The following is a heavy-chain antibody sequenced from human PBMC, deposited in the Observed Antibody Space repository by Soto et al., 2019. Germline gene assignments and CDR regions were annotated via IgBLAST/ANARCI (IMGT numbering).Heavy chain of an antibody. J-gene: IGHJ4*02. D-gene: IGHD2-15*01. CDR1: GFTFSSSI. CDR3: AKRGHNFFDY. CDR2: FSGSSGNT. V-gene: IGHV3-23*01. Sequence: EVQLLESGGGLVRPGGSLRLSCAASGFTFSSSIMSWVRQAPGKGLEWVSTFSGSSGNTYYADSVKGRFTISRDNSKNTLNLQMSSLRAEDTAVYYCAKRGHNFFDYWGQGTLVTVSS.